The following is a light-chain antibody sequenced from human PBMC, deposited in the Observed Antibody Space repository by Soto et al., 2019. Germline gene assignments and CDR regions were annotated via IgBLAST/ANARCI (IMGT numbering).Light chain of an antibody. V-gene: IGKV3D-20*02. J-gene: IGKJ1*01. CDR2: GAS. Sequence: EIVLTQSPGTLSMSPGERATLSCRASQSVSSNYLAWYQQKPGQAPRRLIYGASSRATGIPDRFSGSGAGTDVSPPISSLVAEDFVVVYCRQRSDRPPRTFGQGTKVEIK. CDR3: RQRSDRPPRT. CDR1: QSVSSNY.